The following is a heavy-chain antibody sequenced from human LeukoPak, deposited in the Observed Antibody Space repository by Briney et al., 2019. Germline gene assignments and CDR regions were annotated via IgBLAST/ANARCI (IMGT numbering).Heavy chain of an antibody. Sequence: ASVKVSCKASGYTFTSYDINWVRQATGPGLEWMGWMNPNSGNTGYAQKFQGRVTITRNTSISTAYMELSSLRSEDTAVYYCAIVAGYIHGLYYFDYWGQGTLVTVSS. CDR2: MNPNSGNT. CDR1: GYTFTSYD. D-gene: IGHD5-24*01. J-gene: IGHJ4*02. CDR3: AIVAGYIHGLYYFDY. V-gene: IGHV1-8*03.